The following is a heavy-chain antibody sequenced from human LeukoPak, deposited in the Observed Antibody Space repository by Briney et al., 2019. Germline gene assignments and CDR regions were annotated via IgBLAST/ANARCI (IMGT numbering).Heavy chain of an antibody. V-gene: IGHV3-11*01. CDR2: ISSSASTI. CDR3: ARGGVGGTFDY. D-gene: IGHD1-26*01. Sequence: GGSLRLSCAASAFTFSDYYMSWIRQAPGKGLEWISYISSSASTIYYADSVKGRFTISRDNAKNSLFLQMNSLRADDTAVYYCARGGVGGTFDYWGQGTLVTVSS. CDR1: AFTFSDYY. J-gene: IGHJ4*02.